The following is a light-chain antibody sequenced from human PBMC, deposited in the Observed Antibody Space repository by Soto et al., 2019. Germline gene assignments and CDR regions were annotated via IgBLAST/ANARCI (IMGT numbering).Light chain of an antibody. CDR1: QSVSRK. Sequence: EIVMTQSPATLSVSPGERATLSCWATQSVSRKLAWYQQKPGQSPRLLIYDASTRATGIPARFSGSGSGTDFTLTISNLQSEDFATYYCQQYDKRPLTFGQGTKVEIK. J-gene: IGKJ1*01. CDR2: DAS. V-gene: IGKV3-15*01. CDR3: QQYDKRPLT.